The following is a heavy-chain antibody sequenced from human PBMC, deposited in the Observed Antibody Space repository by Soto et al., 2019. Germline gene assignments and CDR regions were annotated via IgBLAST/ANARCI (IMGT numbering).Heavy chain of an antibody. Sequence: SETLSLTCAVSGYSIRSGYFWGWIRQPPGKGLEWIGSMYHSGITYYNLSLKSRVTISVDTSKNQLSLKLSSATAADTAVFFCARSMYSTSAQLYYGMDVWGQGTTVTVS. D-gene: IGHD6-6*01. J-gene: IGHJ6*02. CDR2: MYHSGIT. CDR1: GYSIRSGYF. CDR3: ARSMYSTSAQLYYGMDV. V-gene: IGHV4-38-2*01.